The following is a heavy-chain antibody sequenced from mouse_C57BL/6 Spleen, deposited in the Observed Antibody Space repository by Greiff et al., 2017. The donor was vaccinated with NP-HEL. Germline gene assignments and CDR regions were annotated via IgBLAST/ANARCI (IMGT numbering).Heavy chain of an antibody. CDR1: GYTFTDYY. Sequence: EVQLQQSGPELVKPGASVKISCKASGYTFTDYYMNWVKQSHGKSLEWIGDLNPNNGGTSYNQKFKGKATLTVDKSSSTAYMELSSLTSEDSAVYYCALYGSSDSDYCDDWGQGTTLTVSS. CDR3: ALYGSSDSDYCDD. J-gene: IGHJ2*01. CDR2: LNPNNGGT. V-gene: IGHV1-26*01. D-gene: IGHD1-1*01.